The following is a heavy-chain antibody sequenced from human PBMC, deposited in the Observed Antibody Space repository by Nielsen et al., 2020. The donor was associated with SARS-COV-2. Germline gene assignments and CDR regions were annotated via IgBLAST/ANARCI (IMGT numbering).Heavy chain of an antibody. D-gene: IGHD6-13*01. Sequence: SCAASGFTFDDYAMHWVRQAPGKGLEWVSGISWNSGSIGYADSVKGRFTISRDNAKNSLYLQMNSLRAEDTALYYCATGGYSSSWYDYYYYGMDVWGRGTLVTVSS. J-gene: IGHJ6*02. CDR2: ISWNSGSI. V-gene: IGHV3-9*01. CDR3: ATGGYSSSWYDYYYYGMDV. CDR1: GFTFDDYA.